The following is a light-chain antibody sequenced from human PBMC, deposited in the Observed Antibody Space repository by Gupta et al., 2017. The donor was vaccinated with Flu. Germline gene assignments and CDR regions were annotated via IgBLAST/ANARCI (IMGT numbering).Light chain of an antibody. CDR1: STNIHHTY. CDR2: ENN. V-gene: IGLV1-51*02. Sequence: KVTISCSGASTNIHHTYVSWYQQHPGTTPPLLIYENNTRPPGIPARFSGSTSATSTTLRITGLQPADEADDYCGTWDSSRSAWVFGGGTTLTVL. CDR3: GTWDSSRSAWV. J-gene: IGLJ3*02.